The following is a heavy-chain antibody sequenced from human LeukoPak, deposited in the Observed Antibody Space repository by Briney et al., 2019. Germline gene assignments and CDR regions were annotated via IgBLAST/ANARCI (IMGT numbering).Heavy chain of an antibody. J-gene: IGHJ1*01. CDR1: GVSISSSNSY. D-gene: IGHD6-13*01. V-gene: IGHV4-39*02. CDR3: ARDGAAAGTRFGYFQH. CDR2: IYYSGNT. Sequence: SETLSLTCTVSGVSISSSNSYWGWIRQPPGKGLEWIGSIYYSGNTYYNASLKSQVSISIDTSKNQFSLRLTSVTAADTAVYYCARDGAAAGTRFGYFQHWGQGTLVTVSS.